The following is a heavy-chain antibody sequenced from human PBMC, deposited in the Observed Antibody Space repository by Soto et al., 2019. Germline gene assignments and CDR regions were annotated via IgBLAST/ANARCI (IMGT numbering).Heavy chain of an antibody. CDR1: GGCISEYY. V-gene: IGHV4-4*07. J-gene: IGHJ4*02. D-gene: IGHD3-10*01. CDR2: IYSGGST. CDR3: ARGPGGFGDFSLDY. Sequence: SETLSLTCVVSGGCISEYYWTWIRQPAGKGLEWIGRIYSGGSTNYNPSLESRVTMSVDTSKNQFSLKLSSVTAADTAVYYCARGPGGFGDFSLDYWGQGTLVTVSS.